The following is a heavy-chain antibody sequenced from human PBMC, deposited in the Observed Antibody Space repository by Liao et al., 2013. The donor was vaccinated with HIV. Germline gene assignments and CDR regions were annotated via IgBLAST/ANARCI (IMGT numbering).Heavy chain of an antibody. V-gene: IGHV4-59*01. D-gene: IGHD4-17*01. CDR2: IHYSGST. Sequence: QVQLQESGPGLVKPSETLSLTCTVSGGSISSYYWSWIRQAPGKGLEWIGYIHYSGSTNYSPSLKSRVTISVDTSKNQLSLRLSSVTAADTAVYYCARIGRGQHGLTTGWVDYFDYWAREPWSPSPQ. J-gene: IGHJ4*02. CDR3: ARIGRGQHGLTTGWVDYFDY. CDR1: GGSISSYY.